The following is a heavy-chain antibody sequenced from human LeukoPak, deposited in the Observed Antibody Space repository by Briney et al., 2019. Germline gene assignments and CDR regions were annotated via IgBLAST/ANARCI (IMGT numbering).Heavy chain of an antibody. V-gene: IGHV4-39*07. CDR2: IYYSGST. CDR1: GGSISSSSYY. CDR3: ARDENGYVWGSFRA. J-gene: IGHJ5*02. Sequence: ASETLSLTCTVSGGSISSSSYYWGWIRQPPGKGLEWIGNIYYSGSTYYDPSLESRVTMSLDTSKNQFSLKLSSVTAADTAVYYCARDENGYVWGSFRAWGQGTLVTVSS. D-gene: IGHD3-16*02.